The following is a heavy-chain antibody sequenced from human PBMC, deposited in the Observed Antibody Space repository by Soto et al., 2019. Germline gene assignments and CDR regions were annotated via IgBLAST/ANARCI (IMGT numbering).Heavy chain of an antibody. CDR2: INHSGST. Sequence: SETLSLTCAVYGGSFSGYYWSWIRQPPGKGLEWIGEINHSGSTNYNPSLKSRVTISVDTSKNQFSLKLSSVTAADTAVYYCARVFIVGYSYGYCWFDPWGQGTLVTVSS. CDR1: GGSFSGYY. CDR3: ARVFIVGYSYGYCWFDP. J-gene: IGHJ5*02. V-gene: IGHV4-34*01. D-gene: IGHD5-18*01.